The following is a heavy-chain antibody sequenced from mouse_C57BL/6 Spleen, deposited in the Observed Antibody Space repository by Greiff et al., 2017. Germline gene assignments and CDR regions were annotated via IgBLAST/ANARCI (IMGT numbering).Heavy chain of an antibody. CDR3: ARSDYYGSSYAY. D-gene: IGHD1-1*01. Sequence: VQLQESGAELARPGASVKLSCKASGYTFTSYGISWVKQRTGQGLEWIGEIYPRSGNTYYNEKFKGKATLTADKSSSTAYMELRSLTSEDSAVYFCARSDYYGSSYAYWGQGTLVTVSA. CDR2: IYPRSGNT. CDR1: GYTFTSYG. V-gene: IGHV1-81*01. J-gene: IGHJ3*01.